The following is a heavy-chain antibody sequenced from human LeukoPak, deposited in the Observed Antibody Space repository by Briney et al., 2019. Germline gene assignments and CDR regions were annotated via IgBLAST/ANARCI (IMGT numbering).Heavy chain of an antibody. V-gene: IGHV1-8*01. CDR2: MNPNSGNT. D-gene: IGHD2-15*01. Sequence: ASVKVSCKASGYTFTSYDINWVRQATGQGLEWMGWMNPNSGNTGYAQKFQGRVTMTRNTSISTAYMELSSLRSEDTAVYYCARNPSGLVGAEYYYYYYMDVWGKGTTVTVSS. CDR3: ARNPSGLVGAEYYYYYYMDV. CDR1: GYTFTSYD. J-gene: IGHJ6*03.